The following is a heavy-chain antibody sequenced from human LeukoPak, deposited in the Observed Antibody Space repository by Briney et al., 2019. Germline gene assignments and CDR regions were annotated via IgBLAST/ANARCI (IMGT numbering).Heavy chain of an antibody. CDR2: INPRSGGT. D-gene: IGHD1-1*01. Sequence: ASVKVSCKTSGYTFAGLGLYIHWVRQAPGQGLEWMGWINPRSGGTNYAQKFQGRVTMTRDTSISTAYMELSRLTSDDTAVYYCATDPTTAGTTRFDYWGQGTLVTVSS. CDR3: ATDPTTAGTTRFDY. J-gene: IGHJ4*02. CDR1: GYTFAGLGLY. V-gene: IGHV1-2*02.